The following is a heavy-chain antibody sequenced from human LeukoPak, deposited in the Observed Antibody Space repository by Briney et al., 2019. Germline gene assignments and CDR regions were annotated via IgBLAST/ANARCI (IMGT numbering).Heavy chain of an antibody. CDR1: GFTFSSYW. V-gene: IGHV3-74*01. CDR3: TRPKDSYGLQFYFES. D-gene: IGHD5-18*01. J-gene: IGHJ4*02. Sequence: PGGSLRLSCAASGFTFSSYWMDWVRQAPGKGLVWVARIQFDGSNTYYADSVKGRFTISRDNAKNTLFLQMNSLRAEDTAIYYCTRPKDSYGLQFYFESWGQGTLVTVSS. CDR2: IQFDGSNT.